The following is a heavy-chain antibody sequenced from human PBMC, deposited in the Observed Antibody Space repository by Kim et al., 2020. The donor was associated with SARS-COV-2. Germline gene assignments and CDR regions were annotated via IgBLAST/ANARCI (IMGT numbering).Heavy chain of an antibody. CDR2: RGST. J-gene: IGHJ3*02. Sequence: RGSTNYNPSLKSRVTISVDTSKNQFSLKLSSVTAADTAVYYCARDNAFDIWGQGTMVTVSS. CDR3: ARDNAFDI. V-gene: IGHV4-34*01.